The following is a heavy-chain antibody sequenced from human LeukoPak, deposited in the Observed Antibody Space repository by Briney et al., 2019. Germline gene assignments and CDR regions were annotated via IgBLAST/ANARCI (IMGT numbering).Heavy chain of an antibody. J-gene: IGHJ4*02. CDR2: ISAYNGNT. D-gene: IGHD3-9*01. Sequence: GASVKVSCKASGYTFTSYGISWVRQAPGQGLEWMGWISAYNGNTNYAQKLQGRVTMTTDTSTSTAYMELMSLRSDDTAVYYCARASRLLRYFDWLLPNDYWGQGTLVTVSS. V-gene: IGHV1-18*01. CDR3: ARASRLLRYFDWLLPNDY. CDR1: GYTFTSYG.